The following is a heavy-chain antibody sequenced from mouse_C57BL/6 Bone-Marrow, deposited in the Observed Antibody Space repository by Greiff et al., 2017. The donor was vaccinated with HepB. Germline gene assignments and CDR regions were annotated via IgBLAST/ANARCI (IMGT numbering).Heavy chain of an antibody. V-gene: IGHV5-15*01. CDR1: GFTFSDYG. CDR3: ARTHYGSSSYAMDY. CDR2: ISNLAYSI. D-gene: IGHD1-1*01. J-gene: IGHJ4*01. Sequence: EVKLVESGGGLVQPGGSLKLSCAASGFTFSDYGMAWVRQAPRKGPEWVAFISNLAYSIYYADTVTGRFTISRENAKNTLYLEMSSLRSEDTAMYYCARTHYGSSSYAMDYWGQVTSVTVSS.